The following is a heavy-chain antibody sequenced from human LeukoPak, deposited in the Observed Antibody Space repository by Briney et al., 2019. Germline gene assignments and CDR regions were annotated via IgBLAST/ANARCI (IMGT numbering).Heavy chain of an antibody. V-gene: IGHV1-2*06. D-gene: IGHD6-13*01. CDR2: IDPNSGGT. CDR3: ARRPPMSAADNWLDP. CDR1: DYIFSGHF. J-gene: IGHJ5*02. Sequence: ASVKVSCKASDYIFSGHFIHWVRQAPEQGLEWIGRIDPNSGGTSFAPKFQGRVTMTRDTSISTAYMEVTRLTSDDTAVYYCARRPPMSAADNWLDPWGQGTLVTVSS.